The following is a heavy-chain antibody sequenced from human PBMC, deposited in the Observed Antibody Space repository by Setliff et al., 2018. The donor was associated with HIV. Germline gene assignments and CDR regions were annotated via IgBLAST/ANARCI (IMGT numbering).Heavy chain of an antibody. CDR3: ARRRSSGIVGATGAFDI. CDR1: GYRFASYW. Sequence: PGESLKISCQGSGYRFASYWIGWVRQMPGKGLEWMGIIYPGASDARYRPSFQGQVTISADKSISTAYLQWSSLKASDTAMYYCARRRSSGIVGATGAFDIWGQGTMVTVSS. D-gene: IGHD1-26*01. CDR2: IYPGASDA. V-gene: IGHV5-51*01. J-gene: IGHJ3*02.